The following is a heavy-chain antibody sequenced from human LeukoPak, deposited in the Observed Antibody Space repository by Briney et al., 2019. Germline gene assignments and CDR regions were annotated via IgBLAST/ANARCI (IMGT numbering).Heavy chain of an antibody. D-gene: IGHD4-23*01. V-gene: IGHV4-38-2*02. CDR1: GYSISSGYY. CDR2: IYHSGST. J-gene: IGHJ5*02. Sequence: SETLSLTCTVSGYSISSGYYWGWIRQPPGKGLEWIGSIYHSGSTYYNPSLKSRVTISVDTSKNQFSLKLSSVTAADTAVYYCARDPDYGGNVWFDPWGQGTLVTVSS. CDR3: ARDPDYGGNVWFDP.